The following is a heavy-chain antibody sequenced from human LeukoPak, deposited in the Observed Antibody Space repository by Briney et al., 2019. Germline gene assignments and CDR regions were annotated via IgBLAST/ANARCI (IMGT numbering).Heavy chain of an antibody. J-gene: IGHJ4*02. CDR3: ARGGDYGSGSFRWRHFDS. D-gene: IGHD3-10*01. V-gene: IGHV3-21*01. CDR1: RFTFSGYN. CDR2: ISSSSSYI. Sequence: GGSLRLSCAASRFTFSGYNMNWVRQAPGKGLEWVSSISSSSSYIYYADSVKGRFTISRDNPKNTLYLQMNSLRTEDTAVYYCARGGDYGSGSFRWRHFDSWGQGTLVTVSS.